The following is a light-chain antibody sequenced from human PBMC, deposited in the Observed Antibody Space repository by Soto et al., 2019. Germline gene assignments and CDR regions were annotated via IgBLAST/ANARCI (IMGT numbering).Light chain of an antibody. CDR1: QDISNY. J-gene: IGKJ1*01. Sequence: DFQMTQSPSSLSASVGDTVIITCRASQDISNYLAWYQQRPGKAPRLVIYAASTLQSGVPSRFRGSGSGTDFTLTISSLQPEDVATYYCQKYNRVPRTFGQGTKVEIK. CDR3: QKYNRVPRT. CDR2: AAS. V-gene: IGKV1-27*01.